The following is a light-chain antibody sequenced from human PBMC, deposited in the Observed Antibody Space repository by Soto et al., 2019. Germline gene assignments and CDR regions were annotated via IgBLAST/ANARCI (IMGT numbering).Light chain of an antibody. CDR2: DVR. Sequence: QSALTQPASVSGSPGQSITISCTGTSSDVGGYNFDSWYQQHPGKAPKFIIYDVRNRPSEVSNRFSGSRSGNTASLTISGLQAEDEADYYCSTYTSRSPVIFGGGTKLTVL. J-gene: IGLJ2*01. CDR3: STYTSRSPVI. V-gene: IGLV2-14*03. CDR1: SSDVGGYNF.